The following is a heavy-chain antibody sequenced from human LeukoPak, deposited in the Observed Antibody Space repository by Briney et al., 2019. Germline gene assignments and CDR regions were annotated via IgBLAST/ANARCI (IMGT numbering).Heavy chain of an antibody. D-gene: IGHD5-24*01. CDR2: ISTSSSYI. CDR1: GFKFSTYS. V-gene: IGHV3-21*01. Sequence: GGSLRLSCAAPGFKFSTYSMNWVRQAPGKGLEWVSSISTSSSYIYYADSVKGRFTISRDNAKNSLFLQMNSLRAEDTAVYYCARGGEMATQLFFYLDYWGQGTLVTVSS. J-gene: IGHJ4*02. CDR3: ARGGEMATQLFFYLDY.